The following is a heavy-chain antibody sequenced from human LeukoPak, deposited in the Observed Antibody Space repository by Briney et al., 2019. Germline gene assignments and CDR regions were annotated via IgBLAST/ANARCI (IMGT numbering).Heavy chain of an antibody. J-gene: IGHJ4*02. Sequence: ASVKVSCKASGGTFSSYAISWVRQTPGQGLEWMGGIIPIFGTANYAQKFQGRVTITADKSTSTAYMELSSLRSEDTAVYYCASPVYCSGGSCPRSDFDYWGQGTLVTVSS. CDR1: GGTFSSYA. CDR2: IIPIFGTA. D-gene: IGHD2-15*01. V-gene: IGHV1-69*06. CDR3: ASPVYCSGGSCPRSDFDY.